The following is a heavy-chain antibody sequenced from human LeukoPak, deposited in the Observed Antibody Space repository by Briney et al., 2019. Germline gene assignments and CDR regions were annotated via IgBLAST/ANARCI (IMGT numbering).Heavy chain of an antibody. V-gene: IGHV4-39*07. CDR1: GGSISSSSYY. CDR2: IYYSGST. Sequence: TSETLSLTCTVSGGSISSSSYYWGWIRQPPGKGLGWIGSIYYSGSTYYNPSLKSRVTISVDTSKNQFSLKLSSVTAADTAVYYCARAVDYYDSSGYYRPRPYYFDYWGQGTLVTVSS. CDR3: ARAVDYYDSSGYYRPRPYYFDY. D-gene: IGHD3-22*01. J-gene: IGHJ4*02.